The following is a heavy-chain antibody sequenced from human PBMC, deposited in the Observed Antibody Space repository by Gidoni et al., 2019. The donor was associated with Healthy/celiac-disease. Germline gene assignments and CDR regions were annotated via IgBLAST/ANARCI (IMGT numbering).Heavy chain of an antibody. CDR1: GYSISSGYY. Sequence: QVQLQESGPGLVKPSETLSLTCTVSGYSISSGYYWGWIRQPPGKGLEWIGSIYHSGSTYYNPSLKSRVTISVDTSKNQFSLKLSSVTAADTAVYYCARDLLIVVVPAGHMGYNWFDPWGQGTLVTVSS. CDR2: IYHSGST. D-gene: IGHD2-2*01. CDR3: ARDLLIVVVPAGHMGYNWFDP. J-gene: IGHJ5*02. V-gene: IGHV4-38-2*02.